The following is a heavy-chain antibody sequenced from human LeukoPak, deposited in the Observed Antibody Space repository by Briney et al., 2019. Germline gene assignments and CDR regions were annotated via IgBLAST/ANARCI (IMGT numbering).Heavy chain of an antibody. J-gene: IGHJ3*02. D-gene: IGHD3-3*01. CDR1: GFTVSSNY. Sequence: GGSLRLSCAASGFTVSSNYMSWARQAPGKGLEWVSVIYSGGSTYYADSVKGRFTISRDNSKNTLYLQMNSLRAEDTAVYYCARRPVYYDFWSGYYREVQDAFDIWGQGTMVTVSS. CDR3: ARRPVYYDFWSGYYREVQDAFDI. CDR2: IYSGGST. V-gene: IGHV3-66*01.